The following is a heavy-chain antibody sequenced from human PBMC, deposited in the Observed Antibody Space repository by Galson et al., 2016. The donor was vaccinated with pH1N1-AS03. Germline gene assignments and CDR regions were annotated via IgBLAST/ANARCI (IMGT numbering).Heavy chain of an antibody. V-gene: IGHV1-69*13. J-gene: IGHJ4*02. CDR3: ARDKDDFWSGYSEY. Sequence: SVKVSCKASGGIFSNYAISWVRQAPGQGLEWMGGIIPMLGTANYAQKFQGRVTITADESTSTAYMELSNLRSEDTAVYYCARDKDDFWSGYSEYWGQGTLVTVSS. CDR2: IIPMLGTA. D-gene: IGHD3-3*01. CDR1: GGIFSNYA.